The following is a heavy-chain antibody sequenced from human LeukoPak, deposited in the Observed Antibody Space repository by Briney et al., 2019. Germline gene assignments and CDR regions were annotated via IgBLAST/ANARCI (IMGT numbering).Heavy chain of an antibody. CDR3: ARYCSSTSCYSDY. CDR1: GYTFSDYY. Sequence: GASVKVSCRTAGYTFSDYYIHWLRQAPGQGPEWMGSVTPDNGGTNYAQSFQGRVTLTRDTSITTAYMELSGLRSDDTAVYYCARYCSSTSCYSDYWGQGTLVTVSS. J-gene: IGHJ4*02. V-gene: IGHV1-2*02. CDR2: VTPDNGGT. D-gene: IGHD2-2*01.